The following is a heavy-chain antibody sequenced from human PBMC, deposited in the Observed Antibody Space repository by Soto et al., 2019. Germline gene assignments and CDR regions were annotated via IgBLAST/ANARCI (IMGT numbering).Heavy chain of an antibody. Sequence: QVQLVQSGGEVKKPGSSVKVSCKASGYTFTTYGISWVRQAPGQGLAWMGWINVYNGNTKYAQKLQGRVTMTTETTTSTAYRELSSLKSNHTAVYYCEGGVGSGIYYNQYNWFDPWGQGTLVTVS. CDR3: EGGVGSGIYYNQYNWFDP. D-gene: IGHD3-10*01. CDR1: GYTFTTYG. V-gene: IGHV1-18*01. CDR2: INVYNGNT. J-gene: IGHJ5*02.